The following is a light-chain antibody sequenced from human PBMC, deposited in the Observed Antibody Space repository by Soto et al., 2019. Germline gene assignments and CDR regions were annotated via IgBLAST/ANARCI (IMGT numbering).Light chain of an antibody. J-gene: IGLJ1*01. CDR1: SGDIGSYNR. Sequence: QSALTQPASVSGSPGQSITISCTGTSGDIGSYNRVSWYQRHPGKAPKLIIYEVTDRPSGVSNRFSGSKSGNTASLTIHGLQAEDEADYYSSSYTTSSTLVFGPGTKVTVL. V-gene: IGLV2-14*01. CDR2: EVT. CDR3: SSYTTSSTLV.